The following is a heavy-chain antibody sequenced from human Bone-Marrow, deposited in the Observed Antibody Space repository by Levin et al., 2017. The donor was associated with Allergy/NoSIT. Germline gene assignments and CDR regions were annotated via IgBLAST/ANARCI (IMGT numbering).Heavy chain of an antibody. D-gene: IGHD7-27*01. V-gene: IGHV1-18*01. CDR1: DYTFTSYG. CDR2: ISPYTDNT. Sequence: ASVKVSCKTSDYTFTSYGIAWVRQAPGQGPEWMGWISPYTDNTNYAQNFQGRLTLTTETLTGTAYMELRSLTSDDTAVYYCARDKAKTVTGEYFFDYWGQGTLVTVSS. J-gene: IGHJ4*02. CDR3: ARDKAKTVTGEYFFDY.